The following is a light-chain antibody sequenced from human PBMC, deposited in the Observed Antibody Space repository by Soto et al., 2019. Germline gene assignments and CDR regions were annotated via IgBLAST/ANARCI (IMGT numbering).Light chain of an antibody. V-gene: IGKV1-33*01. CDR1: QDISNY. CDR2: DVS. CDR3: QQYDSLPLT. Sequence: DSHMTQSPPSLAVSLGGRGTSTCRASQDISNYLHWFQQKPGKAPQLLIFDVSNMQTGVPSRFSGGGSGTDFALTISSLEPEDIATYYCQQYDSLPLTFGQGTRLEIK. J-gene: IGKJ5*01.